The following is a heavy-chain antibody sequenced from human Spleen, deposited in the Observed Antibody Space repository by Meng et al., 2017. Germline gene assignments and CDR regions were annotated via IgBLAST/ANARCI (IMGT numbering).Heavy chain of an antibody. CDR2: INHSRST. CDR3: ARGPTTMAHDFDY. Sequence: QVQAQGSGPVMVSPSQTLSCTCCVSGGSCSDCCWSWNRQPPGKGLEWIGEINHSRSTNYNPSLESRATISVDTSQNNLSLKLSSVTAADSAVYYCARGPTTMAHDFDYWGQGTLVTVSS. J-gene: IGHJ4*02. V-gene: IGHV4-34*09. CDR1: GGSCSDCC. D-gene: IGHD4-11*01.